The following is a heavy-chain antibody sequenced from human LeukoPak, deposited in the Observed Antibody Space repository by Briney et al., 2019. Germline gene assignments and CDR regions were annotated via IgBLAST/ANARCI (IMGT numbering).Heavy chain of an antibody. V-gene: IGHV4-39*07. CDR2: IYYSGST. Sequence: PSETLSLTCTVSGGSISSSSYYWGWIRQPPGKGLEWIGSIYYSGSTYYNPSLKSRVTISVDTSKNQFSLKLSSVTAADTAVYYCATLLAYRGGDCYSNWFDPWGQGTLVTVSS. D-gene: IGHD2-21*02. CDR3: ATLLAYRGGDCYSNWFDP. CDR1: GGSISSSSYY. J-gene: IGHJ5*02.